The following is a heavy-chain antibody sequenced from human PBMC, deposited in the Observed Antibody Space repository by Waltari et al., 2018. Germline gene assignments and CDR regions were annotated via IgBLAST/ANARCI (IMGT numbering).Heavy chain of an antibody. CDR1: GFGVHSYT. CDR2: IGANGDYI. CDR3: ASHFEDYYYYMDV. Sequence: EVQLVESGGGLVTPGESLRLSCVASGFGVHSYTMNWVRQAPGKGLEWVSSIGANGDYIYYADSVRGRFTTSRDNARNSLYLQMTSLRVDDSAIYFCASHFEDYYYYMDVWGKGTTVTVSS. V-gene: IGHV3-21*04. J-gene: IGHJ6*03.